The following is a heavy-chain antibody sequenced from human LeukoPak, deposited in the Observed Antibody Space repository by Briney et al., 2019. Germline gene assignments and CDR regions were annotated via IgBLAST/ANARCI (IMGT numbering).Heavy chain of an antibody. D-gene: IGHD6-13*01. CDR2: IIPIFGTA. V-gene: IGHV1-69*13. CDR1: GGTLISYA. CDR3: ARGRELYSSSLNWFDP. J-gene: IGHJ5*02. Sequence: ASVTVSCKASGGTLISYAISWVRQAPGQGLEWMGGIIPIFGTANYAQKFQGRVTITADESTSTAYMELSSLRSEDTAVYCCARGRELYSSSLNWFDPWGQGTLVTGSS.